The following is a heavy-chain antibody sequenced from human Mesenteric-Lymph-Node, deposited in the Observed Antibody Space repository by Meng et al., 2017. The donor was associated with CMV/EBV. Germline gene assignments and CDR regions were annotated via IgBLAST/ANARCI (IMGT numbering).Heavy chain of an antibody. V-gene: IGHV3-74*01. Sequence: GESLKISCAASGFTFSKYWMYWVRQSPGKGLVWVSRIKSDGSRAEYADSVEGRFTISRDNAKSTLFLQMNSLRAEDTAVYYCARGKLYGGLSYYGMDVWGQGTTVTVSS. CDR3: ARGKLYGGLSYYGMDV. D-gene: IGHD5-12*01. CDR1: GFTFSKYW. J-gene: IGHJ6*02. CDR2: IKSDGSRA.